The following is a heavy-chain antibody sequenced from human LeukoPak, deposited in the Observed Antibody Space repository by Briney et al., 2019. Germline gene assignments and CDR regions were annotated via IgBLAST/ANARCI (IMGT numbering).Heavy chain of an antibody. Sequence: PGGSLRLSCAASGFTFSTYSMNWVRQAPGKGLEWVSSISSGSSFIYYADSVKGRFTISRDNAKNSLFLQMSSLRAEDTAVYYRARESSGYFYWGQGTLVTVSS. D-gene: IGHD3-22*01. CDR3: ARESSGYFY. CDR2: ISSGSSFI. J-gene: IGHJ4*02. V-gene: IGHV3-21*01. CDR1: GFTFSTYS.